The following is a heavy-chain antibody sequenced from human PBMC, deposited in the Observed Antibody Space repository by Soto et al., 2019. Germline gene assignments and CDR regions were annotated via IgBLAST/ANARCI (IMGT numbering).Heavy chain of an antibody. CDR2: IGSGSSTK. J-gene: IGHJ3*01. Sequence: TGGSLRLSCAASGFTFSSYAMSWVRQAPGKGLEWVSYIGSGSSTKYYADSVKGRFTISRDNAKNSLYLQMNSLRAEDTAVYYCARDQLYYNDISGRPLNAFDVWGQGTMVTVSS. V-gene: IGHV3-48*01. CDR3: ARDQLYYNDISGRPLNAFDV. CDR1: GFTFSSYA. D-gene: IGHD3-22*01.